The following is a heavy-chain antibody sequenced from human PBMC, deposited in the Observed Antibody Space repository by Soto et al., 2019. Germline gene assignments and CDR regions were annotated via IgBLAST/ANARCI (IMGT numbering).Heavy chain of an antibody. CDR1: GGSISSYY. CDR3: ARRWGRTFDY. Sequence: QVQLQESGPGLVKPSETLSLTCTVSGGSISSYYWSWIRQPPGKGLAWIGYIYYSGSTNYNPSHKSRVTISVDTSKNQFSLKLSSVTAADTAVYYCARRWGRTFDYWGQGTLVTVSS. D-gene: IGHD7-27*01. J-gene: IGHJ4*02. V-gene: IGHV4-59*08. CDR2: IYYSGST.